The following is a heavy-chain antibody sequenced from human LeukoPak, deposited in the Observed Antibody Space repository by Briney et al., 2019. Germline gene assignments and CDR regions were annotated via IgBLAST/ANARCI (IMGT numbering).Heavy chain of an antibody. CDR1: GYTFTSYD. Sequence: ASVKVSCKASGYTFTSYDINWVRQATGQGLEWMGWMNPNSGNTGYAQKFQGRVTITRNTSISTAYMELSSLRSEDTAVYYCARASRGVYYGPYMDVWGKGTTVTVSS. J-gene: IGHJ6*03. CDR3: ARASRGVYYGPYMDV. CDR2: MNPNSGNT. V-gene: IGHV1-8*03. D-gene: IGHD3-3*01.